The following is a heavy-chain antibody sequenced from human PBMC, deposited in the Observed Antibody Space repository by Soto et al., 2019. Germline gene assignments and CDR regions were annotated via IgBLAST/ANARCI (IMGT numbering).Heavy chain of an antibody. CDR2: ISGSGGST. J-gene: IGHJ3*02. Sequence: GGSLRLSCAASGFTFSSYAMSWVRQAPGKGLEWVSAISGSGGSTYYADSVKGRFTISRDNSKNTLYLQMNSLRAEDTAVYYCAKGFDTTAIRYDFWSGYWLKAFDIWGQGTMVTVSS. CDR3: AKGFDTTAIRYDFWSGYWLKAFDI. D-gene: IGHD3-3*01. CDR1: GFTFSSYA. V-gene: IGHV3-23*01.